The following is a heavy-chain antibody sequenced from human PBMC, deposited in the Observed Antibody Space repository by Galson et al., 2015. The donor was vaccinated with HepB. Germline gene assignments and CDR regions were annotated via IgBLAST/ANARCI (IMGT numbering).Heavy chain of an antibody. J-gene: IGHJ4*02. CDR1: GFTFSSYA. V-gene: IGHV3-23*01. Sequence: SLRLSCAASGFTFSSYAVAWVRQAPGKGLEWVSGIGGSGGASYNVDSVRGRFTISRDNSKNTLFLQMNSLKDEDTAVYYCAKEGPVGGLPFDHWGPGTLVTVSS. CDR3: AKEGPVGGLPFDH. CDR2: IGGSGGAS.